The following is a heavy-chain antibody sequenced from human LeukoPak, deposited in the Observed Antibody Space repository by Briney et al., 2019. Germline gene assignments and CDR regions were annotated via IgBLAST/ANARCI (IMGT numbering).Heavy chain of an antibody. D-gene: IGHD6-13*01. CDR1: GFTFSDYY. J-gene: IGHJ4*02. CDR3: ARGKRGYSSSWYDY. V-gene: IGHV4-34*01. CDR2: INHSGST. Sequence: PGGSLRLSCAASGFTFSDYYMSWIRQPPGKGLEWIGEINHSGSTNYNPSLKSRVTISVDTSKNQFSPKLSSVTAADTAVYYCARGKRGYSSSWYDYWGQGTLVTVSS.